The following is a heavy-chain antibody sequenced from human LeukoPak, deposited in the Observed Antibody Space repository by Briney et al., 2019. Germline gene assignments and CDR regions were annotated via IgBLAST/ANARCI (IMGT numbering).Heavy chain of an antibody. D-gene: IGHD3-9*01. CDR1: GFTFSSYA. CDR3: AKDGPLRYFDWFDAFDI. J-gene: IGHJ3*02. V-gene: IGHV3-23*01. CDR2: ISGSGDST. Sequence: TGGSLRLSCAASGFTFSSYAMSWVRQAPGKGLEWVSAISGSGDSTYYADSVKGRFTISRDNSKNTLYLQMNSLRAEDTAVYYCAKDGPLRYFDWFDAFDIWGQGTMVTVSS.